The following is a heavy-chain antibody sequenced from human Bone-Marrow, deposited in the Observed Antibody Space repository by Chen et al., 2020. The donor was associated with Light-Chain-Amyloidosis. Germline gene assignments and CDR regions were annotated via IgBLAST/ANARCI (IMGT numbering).Heavy chain of an antibody. V-gene: IGHV1-69*01. D-gene: IGHD3-22*01. CDR3: ARSFSYYYDSSGYYYDAFDI. Sequence: QVQLVQSGAEVKKPGSSVKVSCKASGGTFSSSAISWVRQAPGQGLEWMGGIIPIFGTANYAQKFQGRVTITADESTSTAYMELSSLRSEDTAVYYCARSFSYYYDSSGYYYDAFDIWGQGTMVTVSS. CDR2: IIPIFGTA. J-gene: IGHJ3*02. CDR1: GGTFSSSA.